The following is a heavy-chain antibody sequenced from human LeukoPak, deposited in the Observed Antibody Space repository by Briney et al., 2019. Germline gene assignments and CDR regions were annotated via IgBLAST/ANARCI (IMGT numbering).Heavy chain of an antibody. J-gene: IGHJ5*02. CDR2: IYYSGST. Sequence: SETLSLTCTVSGGSISSYYWSWIRQPPGKGLEWIGYIYYSGSTNYNPSLKSRVTISVDTSKNQFSLKLSSVTAADTAVYYCAREGYCSGGSCYYWFDPWGQGTLVTVSS. V-gene: IGHV4-59*01. CDR1: GGSISSYY. CDR3: AREGYCSGGSCYYWFDP. D-gene: IGHD2-15*01.